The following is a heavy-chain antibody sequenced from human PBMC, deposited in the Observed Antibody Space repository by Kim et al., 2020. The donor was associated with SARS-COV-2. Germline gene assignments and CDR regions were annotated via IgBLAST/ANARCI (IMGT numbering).Heavy chain of an antibody. V-gene: IGHV4-34*01. Sequence: SETLSLTCAVYGGSFSGYYGSWIRQPPGKGLEWIGEINHSGSTNYKPSLKSRVTISVDMSKSQFSLKLSSVTAADTAVDYCARARALLVRGNDAFDIWG. D-gene: IGHD3-10*01. J-gene: IGHJ3*02. CDR2: INHSGST. CDR1: GGSFSGYY. CDR3: ARARALLVRGNDAFDI.